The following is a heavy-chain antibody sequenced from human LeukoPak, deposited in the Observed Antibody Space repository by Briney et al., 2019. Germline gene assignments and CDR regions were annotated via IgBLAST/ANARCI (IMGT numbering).Heavy chain of an antibody. CDR1: GGSISSYY. J-gene: IGHJ5*02. CDR2: IYYSGST. Sequence: PSQTLSLTCTVSGGSISSYYWSWIRQPPGKGLEWIGYIYYSGSTNYNPSLKSRVTISVDTSKNQFSLKLSSVTAADTAVYYCARRSSTVTTGWFDPWGQGTLVTVSS. D-gene: IGHD4-17*01. V-gene: IGHV4-59*08. CDR3: ARRSSTVTTGWFDP.